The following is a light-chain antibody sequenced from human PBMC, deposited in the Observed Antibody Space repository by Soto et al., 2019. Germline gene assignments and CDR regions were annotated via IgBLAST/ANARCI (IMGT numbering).Light chain of an antibody. CDR2: AYN. J-gene: IGLJ1*01. CDR1: SSNIGAGYD. Sequence: QSVLTQPPSVSGAPGQRVTISCTGSSSNIGAGYDVHWYQQLPGTAPKLLIYAYNNRPSGVPDRFSGSKSGTSVSLAITGLQAEDEADYYCQSYDSSLSGYVFGTGTKVTVL. CDR3: QSYDSSLSGYV. V-gene: IGLV1-40*01.